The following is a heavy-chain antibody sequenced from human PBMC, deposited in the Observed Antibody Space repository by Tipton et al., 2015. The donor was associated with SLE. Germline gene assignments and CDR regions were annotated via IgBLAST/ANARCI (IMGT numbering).Heavy chain of an antibody. V-gene: IGHV4-61*01. J-gene: IGHJ4*02. CDR2: IYYSGST. CDR1: GGSVSSGSYY. Sequence: TLSLTCTVSGGSVSSGSYYWSWIRQPPGKGLEWIGYIYYSGSTNYNPSLKSRVTISVDTSKNQFSLKLSSVTAADTAVYYCARDRGVGATSYFDYWGQGPLVTVSS. CDR3: ARDRGVGATSYFDY. D-gene: IGHD1-26*01.